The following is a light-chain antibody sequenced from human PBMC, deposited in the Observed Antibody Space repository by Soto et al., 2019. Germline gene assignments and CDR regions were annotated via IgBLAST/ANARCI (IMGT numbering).Light chain of an antibody. Sequence: EIVLTQSPGTLSLSPGERATLSCRASQSVTSSYLAWYQQKPGQAPRLFIYGASSRATGIPDRFSGSGSGTDFTLTISRLEPEDFAVYHCQQYGNSPWTFGQGPKV. CDR1: QSVTSSY. CDR2: GAS. J-gene: IGKJ1*01. CDR3: QQYGNSPWT. V-gene: IGKV3-20*01.